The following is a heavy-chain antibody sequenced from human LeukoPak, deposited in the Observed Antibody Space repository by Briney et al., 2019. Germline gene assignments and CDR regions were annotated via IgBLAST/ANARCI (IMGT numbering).Heavy chain of an antibody. D-gene: IGHD3-3*01. J-gene: IGHJ6*04. V-gene: IGHV3-21*01. CDR2: ISSSSTYT. Sequence: GGSLRLSCTVSGHPFSSFTLNWVRQSPGKGLEWVSSISSSSTYTYYADSVKGRFTISRDNAKNSLSLQMNSLRDDDTGVYFCATDTLRFRMDVWGKGTTVIVSS. CDR1: GHPFSSFT. CDR3: ATDTLRFRMDV.